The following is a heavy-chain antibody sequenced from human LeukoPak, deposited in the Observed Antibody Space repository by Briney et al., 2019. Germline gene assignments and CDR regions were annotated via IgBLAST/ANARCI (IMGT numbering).Heavy chain of an antibody. Sequence: GGSLRLSCAVSGFTFISYSMNWVRQAPGKGLEWASSISSSGSYIYYADSVKGRFTISRDNAQNSLYLQMNSLRAEDTAVYYCARSWRDGSGNYYPYDAFDIWGQGTMVTVSS. D-gene: IGHD3-10*01. CDR3: ARSWRDGSGNYYPYDAFDI. V-gene: IGHV3-21*01. CDR1: GFTFISYS. CDR2: ISSSGSYI. J-gene: IGHJ3*02.